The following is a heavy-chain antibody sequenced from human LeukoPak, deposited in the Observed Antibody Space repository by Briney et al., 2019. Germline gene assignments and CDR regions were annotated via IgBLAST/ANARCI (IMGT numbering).Heavy chain of an antibody. D-gene: IGHD3-16*01. CDR3: ARDWGSSGWYNWFDP. CDR1: GFSIGNHG. V-gene: IGHV3-30*03. CDR2: ISHDGGAK. J-gene: IGHJ5*02. Sequence: GGSLRLSCGVSGFSIGNHGMHWIRQAPDKGLEWVAMISHDGGAKYYGDSVKGRLTISRDDSDNTLYLQMNSLRVEDTAVYYCARDWGSSGWYNWFDPWGQGILVTVSS.